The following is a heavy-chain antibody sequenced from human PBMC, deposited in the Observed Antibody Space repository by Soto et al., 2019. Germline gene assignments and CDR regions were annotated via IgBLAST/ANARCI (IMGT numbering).Heavy chain of an antibody. CDR2: IGTAGDT. J-gene: IGHJ6*03. CDR3: ARDLSSTTDMDV. D-gene: IGHD2-2*01. V-gene: IGHV3-13*01. Sequence: PGGSLRLSCAASGFIFSAYDMHWVRQATGKGLEWVSAIGTAGDTYYPDSVKGRFTISRDNSKNTLYLQMNSLRAEDTAVYYCARDLSSTTDMDVWGKGTTVTVSS. CDR1: GFIFSAYD.